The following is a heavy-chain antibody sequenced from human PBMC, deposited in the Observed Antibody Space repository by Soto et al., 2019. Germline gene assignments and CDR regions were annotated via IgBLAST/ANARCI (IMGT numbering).Heavy chain of an antibody. D-gene: IGHD2-2*01. CDR1: GFPFDDYG. CDR3: ATDRALTCYAY. Sequence: PGGSLRLSCAASGFPFDDYGMTWVRQAPGKGLEWVSTISESGGSTYYADSVKGRFTISRDNSKNTLYLQMNSLRAEDTAVYYCATDRALTCYAYWGQGTVVTVSS. J-gene: IGHJ4*02. CDR2: ISESGGST. V-gene: IGHV3-23*01.